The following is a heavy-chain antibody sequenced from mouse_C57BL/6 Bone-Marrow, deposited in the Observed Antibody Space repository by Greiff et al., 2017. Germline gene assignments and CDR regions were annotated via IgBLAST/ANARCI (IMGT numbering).Heavy chain of an antibody. Sequence: ESGPGLVKPSQSLSLTCSVTGYSITSGYYWNWIRQFPGNKLEWMGYISYDGSNNYNPSLKNRISITRDTSKNQFFLKLNSVPTEDTATYYCARIYYYGSSSHWYFDVWGTGTTVTVSS. D-gene: IGHD1-1*01. CDR1: GYSITSGYY. CDR2: ISYDGSN. J-gene: IGHJ1*03. CDR3: ARIYYYGSSSHWYFDV. V-gene: IGHV3-6*01.